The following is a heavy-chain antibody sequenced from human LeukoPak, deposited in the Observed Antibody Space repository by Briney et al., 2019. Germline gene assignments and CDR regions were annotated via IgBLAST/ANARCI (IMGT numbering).Heavy chain of an antibody. Sequence: GGSLRLSCAASGFTFSSYSMIWVRQAPGKGLEWVSFISSSSSTIYYADSVKGRFTISRDNAKNSLYLQMNSLRAEDTAVYYCARDRGGSYSAIDYWGQGTLVTVSS. D-gene: IGHD1-26*01. CDR2: ISSSSSTI. CDR1: GFTFSSYS. CDR3: ARDRGGSYSAIDY. V-gene: IGHV3-48*04. J-gene: IGHJ4*02.